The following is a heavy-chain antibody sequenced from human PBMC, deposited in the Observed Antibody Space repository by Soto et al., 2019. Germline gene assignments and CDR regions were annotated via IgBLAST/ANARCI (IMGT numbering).Heavy chain of an antibody. CDR3: ARQIYDADAGPNCQYSFEF. Sequence: GAPLKISGKCSGYSFTSYWIGWVRQMPVQGLEWMGRIDPSDSQTYYSPSFRGHVTISVTKSITTVFLQWSSLRASDTAMYYCARQIYDADAGPNCQYSFEFWRQGTPLTVS. CDR2: IDPSDSQT. CDR1: GYSFTSYW. D-gene: IGHD5-12*01. J-gene: IGHJ4*02. V-gene: IGHV5-10-1*01.